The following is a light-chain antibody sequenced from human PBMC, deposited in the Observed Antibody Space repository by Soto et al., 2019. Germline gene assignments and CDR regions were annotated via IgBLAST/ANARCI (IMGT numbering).Light chain of an antibody. CDR1: SGHNTYA. Sequence: QPVLTQSPSASASLGASVRLTCTLSSGHNTYAIAWHQQQPQTGPRYLMKVNSDGTHSKGDGIPDRFSGSSSGAERYLTISSLQSEDEADYYCQSWGDGKVLFGGGTKLTVL. CDR2: VNSDGTH. V-gene: IGLV4-69*01. J-gene: IGLJ2*01. CDR3: QSWGDGKVL.